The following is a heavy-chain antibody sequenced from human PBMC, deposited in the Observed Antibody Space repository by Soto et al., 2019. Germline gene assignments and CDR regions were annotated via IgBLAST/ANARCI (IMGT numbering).Heavy chain of an antibody. CDR1: GGSFSGYY. V-gene: IGHV4-34*01. CDR3: ARGGWFGELPLYYYYYGMDV. D-gene: IGHD3-10*01. J-gene: IGHJ6*02. CDR2: INHSGST. Sequence: SETLSLTCAVYGGSFSGYYWSWIRQPPGKGLGWIGEINHSGSTNYNPSLKSRVTISVDTSKNQFSLKLSSVTAADTAVYYCARGGWFGELPLYYYYYGMDVWGQGTTVTVSS.